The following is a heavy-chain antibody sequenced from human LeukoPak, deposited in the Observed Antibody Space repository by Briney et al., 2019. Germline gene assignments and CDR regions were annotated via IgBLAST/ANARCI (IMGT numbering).Heavy chain of an antibody. J-gene: IGHJ1*01. V-gene: IGHV4-34*01. CDR2: INHSGST. D-gene: IGHD3-3*01. CDR1: GGSFSGYY. Sequence: SETLSLTCAVYGGSFSGYYWSWIRQPPGKGLEWIGEINHSGSTNYNPSLKSRVTISVDTSKNQFSLKLSSVTAADTAVYYCARSGTTIFGVVRSRAVKYFQHWGQGTLVTVSS. CDR3: ARSGTTIFGVVRSRAVKYFQH.